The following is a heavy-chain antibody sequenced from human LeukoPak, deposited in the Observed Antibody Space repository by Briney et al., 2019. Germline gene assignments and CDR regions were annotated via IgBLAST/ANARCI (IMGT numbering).Heavy chain of an antibody. J-gene: IGHJ4*02. Sequence: SETLSLTCTVSGGSISSYYLSWIRQPPGKGLEWIGYIYYSGSTNYNPSLKSRVTISVDTSKNQFSLKLSSVTAADTAVYYCARVRGPAARGSYFDYWGQGTLVTVSS. V-gene: IGHV4-59*01. CDR2: IYYSGST. CDR3: ARVRGPAARGSYFDY. D-gene: IGHD2-2*01. CDR1: GGSISSYY.